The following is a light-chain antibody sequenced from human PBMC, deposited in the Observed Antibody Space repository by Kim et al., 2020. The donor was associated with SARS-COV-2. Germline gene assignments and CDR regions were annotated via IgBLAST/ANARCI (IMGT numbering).Light chain of an antibody. CDR2: GAS. CDR3: QQYVSSPLT. V-gene: IGKV3-20*01. J-gene: IGKJ4*01. CDR1: QRIISSY. Sequence: EIVLTQSPGTLSLSPGEGATLSCRASQRIISSYLAWYQQKPGQAPRLLIYGASSRATSIPDRFRGSGSGTDFTLTISRLEPEDFALYYCQQYVSSPLTFGGGTKLEI.